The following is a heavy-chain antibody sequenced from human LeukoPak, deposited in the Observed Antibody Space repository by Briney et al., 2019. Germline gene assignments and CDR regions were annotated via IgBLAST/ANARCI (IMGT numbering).Heavy chain of an antibody. CDR3: ARSSYSSSSSV. Sequence: QTGGSLRLSGALSGFTFSGFWMSWSRQAPGKGLEWVASINSDGSEGYYADVVKGRFTISRDNAKNSLYLQINSLRAEDTAVYYCARSSYSSSSSVWGQGAMVTVSS. CDR1: GFTFSGFW. D-gene: IGHD6-6*01. V-gene: IGHV3-7*03. CDR2: INSDGSEG. J-gene: IGHJ3*01.